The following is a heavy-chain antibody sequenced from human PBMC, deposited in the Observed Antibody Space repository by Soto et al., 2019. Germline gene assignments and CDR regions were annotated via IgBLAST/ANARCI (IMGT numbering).Heavy chain of an antibody. CDR2: ISYSGST. Sequence: QVQLQESGPGPVMPSETLSLTCTVSGGSISSYYWSWIRQSPGKGLEWIGYISYSGSTKYNPSLKSRVTISVDTSKNQFSLKLSSVTAADTAVYYCARGRGDTAMAWYYWGQGTLVTVSS. V-gene: IGHV4-59*01. J-gene: IGHJ4*02. CDR1: GGSISSYY. CDR3: ARGRGDTAMAWYY. D-gene: IGHD5-18*01.